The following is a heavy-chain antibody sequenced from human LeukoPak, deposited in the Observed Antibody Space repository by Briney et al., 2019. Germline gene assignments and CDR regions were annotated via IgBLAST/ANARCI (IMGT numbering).Heavy chain of an antibody. CDR3: ARRGYSYGYSL. CDR1: GGSISSGSYY. Sequence: SETLSLTCTVSGGSISSGSYYWSWIRQPAGKGLEWIGRIYTSGSTNYNPSLKSRVTISVDTSKNQFSLKLSSVTAADTAVYYCARRGYSYGYSLWGQGTLVTVSS. V-gene: IGHV4-61*02. J-gene: IGHJ4*02. D-gene: IGHD5-18*01. CDR2: IYTSGST.